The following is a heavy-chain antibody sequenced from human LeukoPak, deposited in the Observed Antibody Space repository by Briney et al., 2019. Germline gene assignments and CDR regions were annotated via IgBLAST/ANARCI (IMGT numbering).Heavy chain of an antibody. V-gene: IGHV1-69*05. CDR1: GGTFSSYA. CDR3: ARGAVAGTVDWFDP. J-gene: IGHJ5*02. CDR2: IIPIFGTA. Sequence: GSSVKVSCKASGGTFSSYAISWVRQAPGQGLEWMGGIIPIFGTANYAQKFQDRVTITTDESTSTAYMELSSLRSEDTAAYYCARGAVAGTVDWFDPWGQGTLVTVSS. D-gene: IGHD6-19*01.